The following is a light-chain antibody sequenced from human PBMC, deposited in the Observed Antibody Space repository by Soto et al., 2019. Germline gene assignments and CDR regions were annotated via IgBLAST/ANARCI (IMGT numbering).Light chain of an antibody. CDR3: QQRSDWFT. Sequence: EIVLTQSQATLSLSPGERATLSCRASQSVSNFLAWYQQKPGQAPRLLIYDASNRATGIPVRFSGSGSGTDFTLTIGSLEPEDFALYYCQQRSDWFTFGQGTRLEIK. CDR1: QSVSNF. CDR2: DAS. J-gene: IGKJ5*01. V-gene: IGKV3-11*01.